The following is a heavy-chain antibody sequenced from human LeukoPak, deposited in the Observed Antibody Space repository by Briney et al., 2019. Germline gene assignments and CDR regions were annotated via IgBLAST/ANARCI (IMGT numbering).Heavy chain of an antibody. J-gene: IGHJ4*02. CDR1: GFTFSDYY. CDR2: ISSSGTNI. Sequence: GGSLRLSCAASGFTFSDYYMSWIRQAPGKGLEWVSYISSSGTNIYYADSVKGRFTISRDNAKNTLFLQINSLRAEDTAVYYCAREILAPGKTHDYWGQGTLVTVSS. CDR3: AREILAPGKTHDY. V-gene: IGHV3-11*04.